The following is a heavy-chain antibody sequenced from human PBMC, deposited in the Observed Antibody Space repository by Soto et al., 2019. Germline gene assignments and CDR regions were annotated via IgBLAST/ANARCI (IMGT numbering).Heavy chain of an antibody. CDR2: IYPSGTI. Sequence: SETLSLTCAVSGVSITTTGYSWSWILQPPGKCLEWIGYIYPSGTIFYNPSLNSRVTISADTSNNQFSLKLTSVTAADTAVYFCATYTAFAKYYFDYWGRGTLVTVSS. J-gene: IGHJ4*02. D-gene: IGHD3-16*01. CDR1: GVSITTTGYS. V-gene: IGHV4-30-2*01. CDR3: ATYTAFAKYYFDY.